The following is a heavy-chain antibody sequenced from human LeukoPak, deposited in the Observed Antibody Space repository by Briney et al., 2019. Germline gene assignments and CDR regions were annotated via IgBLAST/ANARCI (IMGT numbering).Heavy chain of an antibody. V-gene: IGHV3-74*03. D-gene: IGHD5-18*01. J-gene: IGHJ4*02. CDR2: MNSDGTTT. Sequence: GGSLRLSCAASGFTFSRSWMHWVRQAPGKGLVWVSRMNSDGTTTTYADSVKGRFTISRDNAKNSLYLQMNSLRAEDTAVYYCAGEHNTAMVTFDYWGQGTLVTVSS. CDR1: GFTFSRSW. CDR3: AGEHNTAMVTFDY.